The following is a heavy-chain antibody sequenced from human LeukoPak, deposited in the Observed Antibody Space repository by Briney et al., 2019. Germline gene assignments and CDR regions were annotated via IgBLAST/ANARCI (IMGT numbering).Heavy chain of an antibody. Sequence: PGGSLRLSCAASGFTFNDYYMTWFRKAPGKGLEWIGEINHSGSTNYNPSLKRRVTISVDTPEKQFSLKLTSVTVADTAVYYCARGGKSYYGSRSSHGAFDIWGQGTMVSVSS. CDR3: ARGGKSYYGSRSSHGAFDI. CDR1: GFTFNDYY. D-gene: IGHD3-10*01. V-gene: IGHV4-34*01. CDR2: INHSGST. J-gene: IGHJ3*02.